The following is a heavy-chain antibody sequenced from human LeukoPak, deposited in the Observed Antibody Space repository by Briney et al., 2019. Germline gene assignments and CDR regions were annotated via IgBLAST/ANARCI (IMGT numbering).Heavy chain of an antibody. D-gene: IGHD3-22*01. J-gene: IGHJ3*02. Sequence: SESLSRTCTVSGGSISSYYWSWIRQPPGKGLEWSGYINYSGSTNYNPSLKSRVTISVDTSKNKFSLKLRNVTAADTAVYYCARAAPSTMIVVVDAFDIWGQGTMVTVSS. V-gene: IGHV4-59*01. CDR2: INYSGST. CDR3: ARAAPSTMIVVVDAFDI. CDR1: GGSISSYY.